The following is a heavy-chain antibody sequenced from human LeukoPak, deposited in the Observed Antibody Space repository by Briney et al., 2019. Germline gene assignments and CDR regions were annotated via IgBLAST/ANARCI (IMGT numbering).Heavy chain of an antibody. J-gene: IGHJ1*01. D-gene: IGHD3-22*01. CDR3: TLYYYDSSGYDTEYFQH. CDR1: GGSFSGYY. CDR2: INHSGST. Sequence: SETLSLTCAVYGGSFSGYYWSWIRQPPGKGLEWIGEINHSGSTNYNPSLKSRVTISVDASKNQFSLKLSSVTAVDTAVYYCTLYYYDSSGYDTEYFQHWGQGTLVTVSS. V-gene: IGHV4-34*01.